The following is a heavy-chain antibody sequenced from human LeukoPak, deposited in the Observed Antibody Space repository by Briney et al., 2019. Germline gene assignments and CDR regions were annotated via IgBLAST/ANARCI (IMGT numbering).Heavy chain of an antibody. CDR1: GGFFSGYY. V-gene: IGHV4-34*01. J-gene: IGHJ6*03. CDR2: INHSGST. D-gene: IGHD2-2*01. CDR3: ASDCSSTSCYDMDV. Sequence: SETLSLTCAVYGGFFSGYYWIWIPQPPGKGLEGSGEINHSGSTNYNPSLKSRVTISVDTSKNQFSLKLSSVTAADTAVYYCASDCSSTSCYDMDVWGKGTTVTVSS.